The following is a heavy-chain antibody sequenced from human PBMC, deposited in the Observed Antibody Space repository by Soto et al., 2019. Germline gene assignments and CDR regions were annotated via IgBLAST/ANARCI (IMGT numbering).Heavy chain of an antibody. CDR2: IYYSGST. CDR1: GGSISSSSYY. V-gene: IGHV4-39*01. J-gene: IGHJ4*02. Sequence: QLQLQESGPGLVKPSETLSLTCTVSGGSISSSSYYWGWIRQPPGKGLEWIGGIYYSGSTYYNPSLKSRVTISVDTSKTQFSLKLSSVTAADTAVYYCARRGSSSWYGYWGQGTLVTVSS. D-gene: IGHD6-13*01. CDR3: ARRGSSSWYGY.